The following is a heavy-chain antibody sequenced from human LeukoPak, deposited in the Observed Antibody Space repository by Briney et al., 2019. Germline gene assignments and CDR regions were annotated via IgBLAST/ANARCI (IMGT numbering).Heavy chain of an antibody. V-gene: IGHV1-69*05. CDR1: GGTFSSYA. CDR3: ARWHGRAYYYGSGPFDY. Sequence: ASVKVSCKASGGTFSSYAISWVRQAPGQGLEWMGRIIPIFGTANYAQKFQGRVTITTDESTSTAYMELSSLRSDDTAVYYCARWHGRAYYYGSGPFDYWGQGTLVTVSS. D-gene: IGHD3-10*01. CDR2: IIPIFGTA. J-gene: IGHJ4*02.